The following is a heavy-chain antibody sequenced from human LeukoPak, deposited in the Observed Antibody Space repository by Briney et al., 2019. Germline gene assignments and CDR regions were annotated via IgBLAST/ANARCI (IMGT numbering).Heavy chain of an antibody. Sequence: SETLSLTCTVSGDSISSSKKYWGWVRQPPGKGLEWIGSIYYSGSTNYNPSLKSRVTISVDTSKNQFSLKLSSVTAADTAVYYCARAITIGGLFDYWGQGTLVTVSS. CDR2: IYYSGST. CDR1: GDSISSSKKY. CDR3: ARAITIGGLFDY. D-gene: IGHD3-16*01. V-gene: IGHV4-39*07. J-gene: IGHJ4*02.